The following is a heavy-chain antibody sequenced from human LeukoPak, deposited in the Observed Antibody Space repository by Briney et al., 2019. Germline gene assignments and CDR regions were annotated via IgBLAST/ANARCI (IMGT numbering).Heavy chain of an antibody. V-gene: IGHV6-1*01. Sequence: SQTLSLTCAISGDSVSRNRAAWHWIRQSPSRGLEWLGRTYYRSKGYSDYAKSLKSRISINSDTSKNQFSLQLSSVTPEDTAVYYCTRGISGRWFGESLSENHHYGMDVWGQGTTVIVSS. CDR1: GDSVSRNRAA. D-gene: IGHD3-10*01. J-gene: IGHJ6*02. CDR2: TYYRSKGYS. CDR3: TRGISGRWFGESLSENHHYGMDV.